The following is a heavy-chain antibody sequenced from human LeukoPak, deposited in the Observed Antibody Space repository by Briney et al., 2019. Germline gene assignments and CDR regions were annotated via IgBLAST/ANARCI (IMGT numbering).Heavy chain of an antibody. V-gene: IGHV3-23*01. J-gene: IGHJ4*02. CDR2: ISGSGGST. Sequence: PGGSLRLSCAASGFTFSSYAMSWVRQAPGKGLEWVSAISGSGGSTYYADSVKGRFTISRDNSKNTLYLQMNSLRAEDTAVYYCAKDYRSSGWYALVGDYWGQGTLVTVSS. D-gene: IGHD6-19*01. CDR3: AKDYRSSGWYALVGDY. CDR1: GFTFSSYA.